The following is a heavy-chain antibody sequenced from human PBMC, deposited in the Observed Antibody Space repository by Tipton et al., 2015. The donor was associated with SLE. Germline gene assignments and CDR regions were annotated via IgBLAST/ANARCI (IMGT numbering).Heavy chain of an antibody. Sequence: GSLRLSCAASGFTFSSYAMSWVRQAPGKGLEWVSAISGSGGSTYYADSLKGRFTISRDNSKNTLHLQMSSLRAEDTAVYYCAGGPSYFDYWGQGALVTVSS. V-gene: IGHV3-23*01. CDR3: AGGPSYFDY. D-gene: IGHD3-16*01. J-gene: IGHJ4*02. CDR1: GFTFSSYA. CDR2: ISGSGGST.